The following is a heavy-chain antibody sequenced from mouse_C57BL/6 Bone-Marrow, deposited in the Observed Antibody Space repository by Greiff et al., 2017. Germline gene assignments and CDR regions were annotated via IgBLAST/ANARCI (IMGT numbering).Heavy chain of an antibody. Sequence: EVMLVESGGGLVKPGGSLKLSCAASGFTFSSYAMSWVRQTPEKRLEWVATISDGGSYTYYPDNVKGRFTISRDNAKNNLYLQMSHLKSEDTAMYYCARDRILQRFAYWGQGTLVTVSA. CDR3: ARDRILQRFAY. V-gene: IGHV5-4*01. CDR2: ISDGGSYT. CDR1: GFTFSSYA. J-gene: IGHJ3*01.